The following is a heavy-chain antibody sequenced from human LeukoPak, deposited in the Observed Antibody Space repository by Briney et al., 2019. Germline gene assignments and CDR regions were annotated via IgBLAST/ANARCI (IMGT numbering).Heavy chain of an antibody. D-gene: IGHD5-18*01. CDR2: IYYSGST. J-gene: IGHJ6*03. Sequence: PSETLSLTCTVYGGSISSYYWSWIRQPPGKGLEWIGYIYYSGSTNYNPSLKSRVSISVDQSKSQFSLRLSSVTAADTAVYYCGRTTEGGYTYNYFYYYYMDVWGKGNTVTISS. CDR3: GRTTEGGYTYNYFYYYYMDV. CDR1: GGSISSYY. V-gene: IGHV4-59*01.